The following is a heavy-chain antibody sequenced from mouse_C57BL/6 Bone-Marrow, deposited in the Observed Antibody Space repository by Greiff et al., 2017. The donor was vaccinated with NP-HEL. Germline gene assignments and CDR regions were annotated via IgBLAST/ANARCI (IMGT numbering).Heavy chain of an antibody. J-gene: IGHJ1*03. Sequence: QVQLQQSGPELVKPGASVKISCKASGYSFTSYYIHWVKQRPGQGLEWIGWIYPGSGNTKYNEKFKGKATLTADTSSSTAYMQLSSLTSEDSAVYYCARRYYGMDWYFDGWGTGTAVTVSS. CDR2: IYPGSGNT. V-gene: IGHV1-66*01. D-gene: IGHD1-1*01. CDR1: GYSFTSYY. CDR3: ARRYYGMDWYFDG.